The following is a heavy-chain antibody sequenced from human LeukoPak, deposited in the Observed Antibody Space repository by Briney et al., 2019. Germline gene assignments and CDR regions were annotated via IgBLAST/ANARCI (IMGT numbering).Heavy chain of an antibody. D-gene: IGHD1-20*01. CDR1: GFTFSMFS. V-gene: IGHV3-33*07. CDR2: IWYDGSKK. CDR3: ARLTGEALDY. Sequence: GGSLRLSCAASGFTFSMFSMNWVRQAPGKGLEWVAVIWYDGSKKYYADSVTGRFSISRDNSKNVLSLQMNSLRAEDTAVYYCARLTGEALDYWGQGTLVTVSS. J-gene: IGHJ4*02.